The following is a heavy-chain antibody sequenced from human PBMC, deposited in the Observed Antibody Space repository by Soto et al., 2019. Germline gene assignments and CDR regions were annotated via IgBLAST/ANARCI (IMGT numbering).Heavy chain of an antibody. CDR3: AKGNALRFLEWLSYYYMDV. J-gene: IGHJ6*03. CDR2: ISGSGGST. Sequence: EVQLLESGGGLVQPGGSLRLSCAASGFTFSSYAMSWVRQAPGKGLEWVSAISGSGGSTYYADSVKGRFTISRDNSKNTLYLQMNSLRAEDTAVYYCAKGNALRFLEWLSYYYMDVWGKGITVTVSS. V-gene: IGHV3-23*01. D-gene: IGHD3-3*01. CDR1: GFTFSSYA.